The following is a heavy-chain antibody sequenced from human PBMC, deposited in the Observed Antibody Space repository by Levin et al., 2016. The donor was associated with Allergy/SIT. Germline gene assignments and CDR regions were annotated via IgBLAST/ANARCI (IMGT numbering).Heavy chain of an antibody. V-gene: IGHV3-48*02. CDR2: ISRSSIIAQSPTI. D-gene: IGHD6-13*01. CDR3: ARVTAAAGMDF. Sequence: GESLKISCEASGFVFETFGMNWVRQAPGKGLEWISFISRSSIIAQSPTIYYADSVKGRFTVSRDNAKNLLSLQMNSLTDEDTAVYYCARVTAAAGMDFWGQGILVAVSS. J-gene: IGHJ4*02. CDR1: GFVFETFG.